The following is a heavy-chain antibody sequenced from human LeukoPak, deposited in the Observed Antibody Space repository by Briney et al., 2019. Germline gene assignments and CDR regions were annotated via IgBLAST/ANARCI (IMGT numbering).Heavy chain of an antibody. D-gene: IGHD3-3*01. CDR1: GGSISSGGYY. CDR2: IYTSGST. Sequence: RSSQTLSLTCTVSGGSISSGGYYWSWIRQPAGKGLEWIGRIYTSGSTNYNPSLKSRVTISVDTSKNQFSLKLSSVTAADTAVYYCARDSGVFGVVILDVWAKGPRSPSPQ. CDR3: ARDSGVFGVVILDV. J-gene: IGHJ6*04. V-gene: IGHV4-61*02.